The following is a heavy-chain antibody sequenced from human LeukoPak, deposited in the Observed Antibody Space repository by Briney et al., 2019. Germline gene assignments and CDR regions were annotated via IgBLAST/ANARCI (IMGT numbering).Heavy chain of an antibody. CDR3: ARSGKDYYYYMDV. CDR1: GGSISSGSYY. V-gene: IGHV4-61*02. D-gene: IGHD3-10*01. J-gene: IGHJ6*03. CDR2: IYTSGST. Sequence: SQTLSLTCTVSGGSISSGSYYWSWIRQPAGKGLEGIGRIYTSGSTNYNPSLKSRVTISVDTSKNQFSLKPSSVTAADTAVYYCARSGKDYYYYMDVWGKGTTVTVSS.